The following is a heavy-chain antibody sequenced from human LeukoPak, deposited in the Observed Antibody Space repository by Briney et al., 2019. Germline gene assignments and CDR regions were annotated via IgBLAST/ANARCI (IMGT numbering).Heavy chain of an antibody. V-gene: IGHV3-30*02. J-gene: IGHJ4*02. CDR1: GFTFSSYG. Sequence: GGSLRLSCAASGFTFSSYGMHWVRQAPGKGLEWVAFTRYDGSNKYYADSVKGRFTISRDNSKNTLYLQMNSLRAEDTAVYYCAKDSGYSGYNSGFDYWGQGTLVTVSS. D-gene: IGHD5-12*01. CDR2: TRYDGSNK. CDR3: AKDSGYSGYNSGFDY.